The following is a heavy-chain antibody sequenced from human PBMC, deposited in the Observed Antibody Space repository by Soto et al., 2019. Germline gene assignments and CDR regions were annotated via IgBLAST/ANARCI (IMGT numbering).Heavy chain of an antibody. V-gene: IGHV2-70*04. CDR1: GFSLSTSGMR. J-gene: IGHJ6*02. CDR2: IDWDDDK. CDR3: ARTGYYYGMDV. Sequence: SGPTLVNPTQTLTLTCTFSGFSLSTSGMRVSWIRQPPGKALEWLARIDWDDDKFYSTSLKTRLTISKDTSKKQVVLTMTNMDPVDTATYYCARTGYYYGMDVWGQGATVTVSS.